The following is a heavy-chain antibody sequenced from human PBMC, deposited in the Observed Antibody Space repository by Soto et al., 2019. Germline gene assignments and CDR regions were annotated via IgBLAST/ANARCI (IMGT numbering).Heavy chain of an antibody. Sequence: GGSLRLSCAASGLTFSDYYMSWIRQAPGKGLEWVSYISSSGSTIYYADSVKGRFTISRDNAKNSLYLQMNSLRAEDTAVYYCAREGPSSSSYYYYGMDVWGQGTTVTVSS. CDR3: AREGPSSSSYYYYGMDV. V-gene: IGHV3-11*01. CDR2: ISSSGSTI. D-gene: IGHD6-6*01. CDR1: GLTFSDYY. J-gene: IGHJ6*02.